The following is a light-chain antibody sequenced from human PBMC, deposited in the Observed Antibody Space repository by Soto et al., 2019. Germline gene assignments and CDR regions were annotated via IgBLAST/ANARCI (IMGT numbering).Light chain of an antibody. CDR2: EVT. Sequence: QSALTQPPSASGSPGQSVTISCTGTRSDVGDYNYVSWYQQHPGKAPKLMIYEVTKRPSGVPDRFSGSKSGSTASLTVSGLQTEDEPDYYCSSYAGSNNLIFGGGTKLTVL. J-gene: IGLJ2*01. CDR1: RSDVGDYNY. CDR3: SSYAGSNNLI. V-gene: IGLV2-8*01.